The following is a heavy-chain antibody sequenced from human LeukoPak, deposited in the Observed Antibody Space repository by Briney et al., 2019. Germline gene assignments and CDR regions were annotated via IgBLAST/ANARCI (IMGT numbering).Heavy chain of an antibody. D-gene: IGHD2-2*01. Sequence: ATVKVSCKASGGTFSSYAISWVRQAPGQGLEWVGGIIPIFDTANYAQKFQGRVTITADESTSTAYMELSSLRSEDTAVYYCARGLGYCSSTSCPFDYWGQGTLVTVSS. V-gene: IGHV1-69*13. CDR1: GGTFSSYA. CDR3: ARGLGYCSSTSCPFDY. J-gene: IGHJ4*02. CDR2: IIPIFDTA.